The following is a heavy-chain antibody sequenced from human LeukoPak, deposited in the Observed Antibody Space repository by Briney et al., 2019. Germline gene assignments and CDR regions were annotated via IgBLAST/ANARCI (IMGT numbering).Heavy chain of an antibody. CDR2: INPNSGGT. Sequence: ASVNVSCKASGYTFTGYYMHWVRQAPGQGLEWMGWINPNSGGTSYAQKFQGRVTMARDTSISTVYMELSRLRSDDTAVYYCARLKSTISSGWFDPWGQGTLVTVSS. CDR3: ARLKSTISSGWFDP. J-gene: IGHJ5*02. CDR1: GYTFTGYY. V-gene: IGHV1-2*02. D-gene: IGHD6-6*01.